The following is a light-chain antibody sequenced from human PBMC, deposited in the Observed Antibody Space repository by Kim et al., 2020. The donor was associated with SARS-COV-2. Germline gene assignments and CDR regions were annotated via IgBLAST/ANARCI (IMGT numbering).Light chain of an antibody. CDR1: QSIRTS. CDR3: QQYINWPPKYT. V-gene: IGKV3-15*01. J-gene: IGKJ2*01. CDR2: RAS. Sequence: SPGERATLSCSASQSIRTSLAWYQQKPGQAPRLLIYRASTRATGIPARFSGSGSGTEFTLTISSLQSEDFALYYCQQYINWPPKYTFGRGTKLEIK.